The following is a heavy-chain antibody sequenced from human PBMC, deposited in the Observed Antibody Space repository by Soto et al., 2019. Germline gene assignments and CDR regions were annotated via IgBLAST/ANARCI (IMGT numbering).Heavy chain of an antibody. CDR1: VFSIISIIYY. D-gene: IGHD5-18*01. J-gene: IGHJ4*02. Sequence: KPSDTLSLTCTFSVFSIISIIYYLCFIRQPPGKGLELIGSIYYSVSTYYNPSLKSRVTISVDTSKNQLYLKLSSVTAAETAVYYCARLDEGYSYGHFEYWGKGTLVNVSS. CDR3: ARLDEGYSYGHFEY. CDR2: IYYSVST. V-gene: IGHV4-39*01.